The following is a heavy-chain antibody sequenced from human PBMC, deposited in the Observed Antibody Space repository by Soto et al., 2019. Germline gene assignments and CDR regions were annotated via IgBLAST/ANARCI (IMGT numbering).Heavy chain of an antibody. J-gene: IGHJ6*02. D-gene: IGHD3-22*01. CDR2: IYPCDTDR. V-gene: IGHV5-51*01. Sequence: PGESLKISCKGSEYSFTSYCIGWVRQMPGKGVEWMGMIYPCDTDRRYSPSFQGQVTISADKSISTAYLQWSSLKASDTAMYYCARQPSNGQWFLWGHGTTVTVSS. CDR3: ARQPSNGQWFL. CDR1: EYSFTSYC.